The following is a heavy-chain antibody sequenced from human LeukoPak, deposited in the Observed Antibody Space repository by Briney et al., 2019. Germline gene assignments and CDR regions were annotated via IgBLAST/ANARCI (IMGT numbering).Heavy chain of an antibody. CDR1: GGSISNYY. V-gene: IGHV4-59*01. D-gene: IGHD3-22*01. CDR2: IYYSGSS. Sequence: PSETLSLTCTVSGGSISNYYWSWIRQSPGKGLEYIGHIYYSGSSSYNPSLKSRATISVDTSKNQFSLKLSSVTAADTAVYYCARAWRYYDSSGYYYAYYFDYWGQGTLVTVSS. J-gene: IGHJ4*02. CDR3: ARAWRYYDSSGYYYAYYFDY.